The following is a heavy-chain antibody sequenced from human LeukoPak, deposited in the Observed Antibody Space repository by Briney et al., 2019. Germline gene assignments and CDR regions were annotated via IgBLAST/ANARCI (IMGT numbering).Heavy chain of an antibody. J-gene: IGHJ1*01. CDR2: ISPSGGST. V-gene: IGHV1-46*01. D-gene: IGHD3-22*01. CDR3: AREKGITMIVGAEYFQH. Sequence: ASVKVSCKASGYTFTSYYMHWVRQAPGQGLEWMGIISPSGGSTSYAQKFQGRVTMTRDTSTSTVYMELSSLRSEDTAVYHCAREKGITMIVGAEYFQHWGQGTLVTVSS. CDR1: GYTFTSYY.